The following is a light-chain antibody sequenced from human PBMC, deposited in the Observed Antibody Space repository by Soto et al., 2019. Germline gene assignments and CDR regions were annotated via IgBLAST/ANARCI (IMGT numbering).Light chain of an antibody. CDR2: HNN. J-gene: IGLJ2*01. CDR1: GSNTGRNY. Sequence: QSVLTQPPSASGTPGQRVTSSCSGCGSNTGRNYVSWYQHLPGTAPHLLFSHNNRRPSRVPDRFSASKSGTSASLAISGLRSEDEADYYCSAWDDSLSGRLFGVGTQLTVL. CDR3: SAWDDSLSGRL. V-gene: IGLV1-47*01.